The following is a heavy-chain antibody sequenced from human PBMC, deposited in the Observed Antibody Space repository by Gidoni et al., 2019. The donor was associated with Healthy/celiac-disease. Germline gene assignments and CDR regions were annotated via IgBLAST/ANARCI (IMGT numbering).Heavy chain of an antibody. V-gene: IGHV1-58*02. Sequence: QMQLVQSGPEVKKPGTSVEVSCKASGFTFTTSAMQWVRQARGQRLEWIGWIVVGSGNTNYAQKFQERVTITRDMSTSTAYMELSSLRSEDTAVYYCAATVGATYYYGMDVWGQGTTVTVSS. J-gene: IGHJ6*02. CDR3: AATVGATYYYGMDV. D-gene: IGHD1-26*01. CDR2: IVVGSGNT. CDR1: GFTFTTSA.